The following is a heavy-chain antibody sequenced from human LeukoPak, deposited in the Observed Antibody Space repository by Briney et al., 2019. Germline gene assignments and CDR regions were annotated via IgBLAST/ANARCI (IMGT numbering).Heavy chain of an antibody. Sequence: GGSLRLSRAASGFTFSSSGVNWVRQAPGKGLEWISYISSSSSDIYYTDSVKGRFTISRDNAKNSLYLQMNSVRDEDTAVYYCAKEDGLFDYWGQGTLVTVS. CDR2: ISSSSSDI. J-gene: IGHJ4*02. CDR3: AKEDGLFDY. V-gene: IGHV3-48*02. CDR1: GFTFSSSG.